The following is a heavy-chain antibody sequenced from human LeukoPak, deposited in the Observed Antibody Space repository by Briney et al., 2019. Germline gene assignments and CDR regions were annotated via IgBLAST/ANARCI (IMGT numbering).Heavy chain of an antibody. CDR1: GFTFSNAW. D-gene: IGHD5-18*01. J-gene: IGHJ4*02. CDR2: IKSKTDGGTT. CDR3: TTTTWIQLLSN. V-gene: IGHV3-15*01. Sequence: RGSLRLSCAASGFTFSNAWMSWVRQAPGKGLEWVGRIKSKTDGGTTDYAAPVKGRFTISRDDSRNTLYLQMNSLKTEDTAVYYCTTTTWIQLLSNWGQGTLVTVSS.